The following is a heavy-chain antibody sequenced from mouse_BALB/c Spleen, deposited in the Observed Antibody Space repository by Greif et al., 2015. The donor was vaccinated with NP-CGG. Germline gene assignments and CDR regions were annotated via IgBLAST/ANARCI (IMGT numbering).Heavy chain of an antibody. J-gene: IGHJ4*01. CDR3: ARSPYYDYDGAMDY. CDR1: GFSLSRYS. Sequence: VKVVESGPGLVAPSQSLSITRTVSGFSLSRYSVHWVRQPPGKGLEWLGMIWGGGSTDYNSALKSRLSISKDNSKSXVFLKMNSLHTDDTAMYYCARSPYYDYDGAMDYWGQGTSVTVSS. D-gene: IGHD2-4*01. V-gene: IGHV2-6-4*01. CDR2: IWGGGST.